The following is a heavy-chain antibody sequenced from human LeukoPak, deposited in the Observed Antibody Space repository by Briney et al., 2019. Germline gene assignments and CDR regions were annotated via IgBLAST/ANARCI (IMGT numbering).Heavy chain of an antibody. J-gene: IGHJ4*02. CDR1: EFTFSTNW. CDR2: IKKDGSEK. CDR3: ARLREIPVFGVVTKSTSYFDY. D-gene: IGHD3-3*01. V-gene: IGHV3-7*01. Sequence: PGGSLRLSCAASEFTFSTNWMSWVRQAPGKGLEWVADIKKDGSEKYYVDSVKGRFTISRDNAKNSLYLQMNSLRAEDTAVYYCARLREIPVFGVVTKSTSYFDYWGQGALVTVSS.